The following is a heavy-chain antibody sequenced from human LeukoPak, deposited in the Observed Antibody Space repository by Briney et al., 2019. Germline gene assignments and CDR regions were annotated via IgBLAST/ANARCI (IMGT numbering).Heavy chain of an antibody. D-gene: IGHD3-22*01. CDR3: AREIVDSSGYYPGDP. CDR2: IIPILGIA. CDR1: GGTFSSYT. Sequence: SVKVSCKASGGTFSSYTISWVRQAPGQGLEWMGRIIPILGIANYAQKLQGRVTMTTDTSTSTAYMELRSLRSDDTAVYYCAREIVDSSGYYPGDPWGQGTLVTVSS. V-gene: IGHV1-69*04. J-gene: IGHJ5*02.